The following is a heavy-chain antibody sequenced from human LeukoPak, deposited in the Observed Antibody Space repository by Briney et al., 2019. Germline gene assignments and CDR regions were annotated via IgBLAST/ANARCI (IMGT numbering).Heavy chain of an antibody. D-gene: IGHD3-3*01. CDR1: GGSISSYY. CDR2: IYTSGST. J-gene: IGHJ6*02. Sequence: SETLSLTCTVSGGSISSYYWSWLRQPAGKGLEWIGRIYTSGSTNYNPSLKSRVTMSVDTSKNQFSLKLSSVTAADTAVYYCAREEITIFGVILDVWGQGTTVTVSS. V-gene: IGHV4-4*07. CDR3: AREEITIFGVILDV.